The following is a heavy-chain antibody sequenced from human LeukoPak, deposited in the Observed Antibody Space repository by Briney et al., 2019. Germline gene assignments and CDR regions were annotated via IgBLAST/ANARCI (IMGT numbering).Heavy chain of an antibody. CDR2: INHSGST. CDR1: GGSFSGYY. Sequence: SKTLSLTCAVYGGSFSGYYWSWIRQPPGKGLEWIGEINHSGSTNYNPSLKSRVTISVDTSKNQFSLKLSSVTAADTAVYYCARGRGAYYDFWSGYQLTPGAVDYWGQGTLVTVSS. D-gene: IGHD3-3*01. V-gene: IGHV4-34*01. J-gene: IGHJ4*02. CDR3: ARGRGAYYDFWSGYQLTPGAVDY.